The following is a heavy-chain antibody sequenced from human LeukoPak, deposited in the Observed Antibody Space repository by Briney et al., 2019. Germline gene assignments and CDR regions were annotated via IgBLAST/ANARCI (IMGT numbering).Heavy chain of an antibody. J-gene: IGHJ4*02. Sequence: GSSVKVSCKASGGTFSSYAISWVRQAPGQGLEWMGGIIPIFGTANYAQKFQGRVTITTDESTSTAYMELSSLRSEDTAVYYCARVGCSGGSCYSTFDYWGQGTLVTVSS. V-gene: IGHV1-69*05. CDR1: GGTFSSYA. CDR2: IIPIFGTA. CDR3: ARVGCSGGSCYSTFDY. D-gene: IGHD2-15*01.